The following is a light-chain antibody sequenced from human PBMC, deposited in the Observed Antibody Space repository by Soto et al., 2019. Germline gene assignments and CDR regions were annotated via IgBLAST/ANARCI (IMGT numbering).Light chain of an antibody. V-gene: IGLV2-14*01. CDR1: SSDVGGFNS. Sequence: QSALTQPASVSGSRGQSITISCTGTSSDVGGFNSVSWFQQHPGKAPKLIIYEVSTRPSGVSNRFSGSKSGNTASLTISGLQAADEADYHCYSFTSSNTWVFGGGTKLTVL. J-gene: IGLJ3*02. CDR2: EVS. CDR3: YSFTSSNTWV.